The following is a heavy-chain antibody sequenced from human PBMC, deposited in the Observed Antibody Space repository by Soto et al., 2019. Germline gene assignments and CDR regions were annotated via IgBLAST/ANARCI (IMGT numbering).Heavy chain of an antibody. Sequence: QVQLVQSGAEVKKPGSSVKVSCKASGGTFSSYAISWVRQAPGQGLEWMGGIIPIFGTANYAQKFQGRVTITADESTSTAYMELSSLRSEDTAVYYCARDRSGYCSGGRCYSDYYYGMDVWGQGTTVTVSS. D-gene: IGHD2-15*01. V-gene: IGHV1-69*01. J-gene: IGHJ6*02. CDR1: GGTFSSYA. CDR2: IIPIFGTA. CDR3: ARDRSGYCSGGRCYSDYYYGMDV.